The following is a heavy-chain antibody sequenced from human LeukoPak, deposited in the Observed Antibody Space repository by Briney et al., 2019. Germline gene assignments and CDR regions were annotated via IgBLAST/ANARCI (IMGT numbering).Heavy chain of an antibody. V-gene: IGHV3-74*01. J-gene: IGHJ6*03. CDR1: GFTFSSYW. D-gene: IGHD6-6*01. CDR2: INSDGSST. CDR3: ARVLRDIAARPTYYYMDV. Sequence: GGSLRLSCAASGFTFSSYWMHWVRQAPGKGLVWVSRINSDGSSTSYADSVKGRFTISRDNAKNTLYLQMNSLRAEDTAVYYCARVLRDIAARPTYYYMDVWGKGTTVTVSS.